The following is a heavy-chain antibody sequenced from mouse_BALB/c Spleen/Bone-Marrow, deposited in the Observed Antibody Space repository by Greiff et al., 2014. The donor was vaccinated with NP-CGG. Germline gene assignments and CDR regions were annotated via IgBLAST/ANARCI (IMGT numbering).Heavy chain of an antibody. J-gene: IGHJ1*01. CDR2: IWAGGST. CDR1: GFSLTSYG. Sequence: QVQLKESGPGLVAPSQSLSITCTVSGFSLTSYGVHWVRQPPGKGLEWLGVIWAGGSTNYNSALMSRLSISKDNSKSQVYLKRNRLQTDDTAMYYCARVYLSYFDVWGAGTPVTVSA. D-gene: IGHD2-3*01. CDR3: ARVYLSYFDV. V-gene: IGHV2-9*02.